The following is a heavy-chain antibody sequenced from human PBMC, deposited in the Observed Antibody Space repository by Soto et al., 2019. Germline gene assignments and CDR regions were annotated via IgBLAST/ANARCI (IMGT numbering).Heavy chain of an antibody. J-gene: IGHJ4*02. CDR3: ARGRSGYTDLLAY. Sequence: SVKVSCKASGGTFSSYAISWVRQAPGQGLEWMGGIIPIFGTANYAQKFQGRVTITADESTSTAYMELSSLRSEDTAVYYCARGRSGYTDLLAYWGQGTLVTVSS. CDR2: IIPIFGTA. V-gene: IGHV1-69*13. CDR1: GGTFSSYA. D-gene: IGHD3-22*01.